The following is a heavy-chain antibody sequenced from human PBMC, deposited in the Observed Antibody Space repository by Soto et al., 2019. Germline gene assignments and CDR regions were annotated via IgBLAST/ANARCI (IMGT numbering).Heavy chain of an antibody. V-gene: IGHV3-33*01. CDR3: AREVAAGSSGYYYYGMDV. CDR1: GFTFSSYG. D-gene: IGHD6-13*01. Sequence: GGSLRLSCAASGFTFSSYGMHWVRQAPGKGLEWVAVIWNDGSNKYYADSVKGRFTISRDNSKNTLYLQMNSLRAEDTAVYYCAREVAAGSSGYYYYGMDVWGQGTTVTVSS. J-gene: IGHJ6*02. CDR2: IWNDGSNK.